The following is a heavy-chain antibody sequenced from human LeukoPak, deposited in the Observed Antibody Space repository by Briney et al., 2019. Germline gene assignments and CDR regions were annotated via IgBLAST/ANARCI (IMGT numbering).Heavy chain of an antibody. CDR3: AQKQKTTTGEEY. D-gene: IGHD7-27*01. Sequence: GGSLRLSCAASGFTFSSYAMHWVRQAPGKGLEWVSGIDWNSGSIGYADSVKGRFTISRDNAKKSLYLQMNSLRAEDTALYYCAQKQKTTTGEEYWGQGTLVTVSS. V-gene: IGHV3-9*01. CDR2: IDWNSGSI. CDR1: GFTFSSYA. J-gene: IGHJ4*02.